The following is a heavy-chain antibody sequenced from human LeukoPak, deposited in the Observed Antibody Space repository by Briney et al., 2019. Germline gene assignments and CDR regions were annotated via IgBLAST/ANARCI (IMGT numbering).Heavy chain of an antibody. CDR3: ARGGIYYCSGGYCYHMDV. CDR1: KFTFSSFG. CDR2: ISYEGSNK. V-gene: IGHV3-30*03. J-gene: IGHJ6*02. D-gene: IGHD2-15*01. Sequence: PGGSLRLSCAASKFTFSSFGMHWVRQAPGKGLEWVAIISYEGSNKYYADSVKGRFTISRDNSKNTLYLQMNSLRAEDTAVYYCARGGIYYCSGGYCYHMDVWGQGTTVTVSS.